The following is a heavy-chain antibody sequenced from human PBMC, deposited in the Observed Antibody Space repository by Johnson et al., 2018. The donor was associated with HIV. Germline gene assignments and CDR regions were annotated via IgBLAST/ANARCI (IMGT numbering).Heavy chain of an antibody. CDR3: AKGLGWELLTHDAFDI. CDR2: ISWNSGSI. Sequence: EVQLVESGGGLVQPGRSLRLSCAASGFTFDDYAMHWVRQAPGKGLEWVSGISWNSGSIGYADSVKGRFTISRDNAKNSLYLQMNSLRAEDTALYYCAKGLGWELLTHDAFDIWGPGTMVTVSS. CDR1: GFTFDDYA. D-gene: IGHD1-26*01. V-gene: IGHV3-9*01. J-gene: IGHJ3*02.